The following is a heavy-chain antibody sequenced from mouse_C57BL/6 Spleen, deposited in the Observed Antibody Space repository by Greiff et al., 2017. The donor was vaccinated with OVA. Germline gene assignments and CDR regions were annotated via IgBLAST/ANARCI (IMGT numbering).Heavy chain of an antibody. CDR2: IWRGGST. V-gene: IGHV2-2*01. CDR1: GFSLTSYG. CDR3: ARISYDYEGGLED. D-gene: IGHD2-4*01. Sequence: QVQLKQSGPGLVQPSHSVSITCTASGFSLTSYGVHWVRQSPGKGLEWLGVIWRGGSTDYNDAFISRLSISKGNSKSQVYFKMNSLQAEDTSIYYCARISYDYEGGLEDWGQGTSVTVSA. J-gene: IGHJ4*01.